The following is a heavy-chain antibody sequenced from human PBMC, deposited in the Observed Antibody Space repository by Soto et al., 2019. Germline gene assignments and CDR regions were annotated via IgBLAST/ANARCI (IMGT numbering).Heavy chain of an antibody. J-gene: IGHJ4*02. Sequence: QVQLVESGGGVVQPGRSLRLSCAASGFTFSSYAMHWVRQAPGKGLEWVAVISYDGSNKYYADSVKGRFIISRDNSKNTLYLQMNSLRAEDTAVYYCAREFIAAAGFDYWGQGTLVTVSS. CDR1: GFTFSSYA. CDR2: ISYDGSNK. CDR3: AREFIAAAGFDY. V-gene: IGHV3-30-3*01. D-gene: IGHD6-13*01.